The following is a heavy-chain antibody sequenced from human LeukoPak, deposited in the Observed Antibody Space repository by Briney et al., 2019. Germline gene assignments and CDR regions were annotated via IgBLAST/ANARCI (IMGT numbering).Heavy chain of an antibody. CDR3: ARPGGYAFDI. J-gene: IGHJ3*02. V-gene: IGHV3-30*04. Sequence: PGGSLRLSCAASGFNFRTYAFHWIRQAPGKGPEWMAFITYDGSNTYYADSVKGRFTLSRDNSKDTLYLQMNSLRAADTAVYYCARPGGYAFDIWGQGTMVTVS. D-gene: IGHD3-10*01. CDR2: ITYDGSNT. CDR1: GFNFRTYA.